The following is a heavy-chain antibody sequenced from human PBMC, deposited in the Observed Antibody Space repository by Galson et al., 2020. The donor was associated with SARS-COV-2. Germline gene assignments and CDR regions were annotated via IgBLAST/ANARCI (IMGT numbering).Heavy chain of an antibody. CDR1: GHTLTELS. D-gene: IGHD3-22*01. CDR3: ATWGVVVITYAFDI. CDR2: FDHQDGET. Sequence: ASVKVSCKLSGHTLTELSMHWVRQAPGKGLEWLRSFDHQDGETIYEQQFQGRVTMTEDTSTETAYLELSSLRSDDTAVYYCATWGVVVITYAFDIWGQGTMVTVSS. J-gene: IGHJ3*02. V-gene: IGHV1-24*01.